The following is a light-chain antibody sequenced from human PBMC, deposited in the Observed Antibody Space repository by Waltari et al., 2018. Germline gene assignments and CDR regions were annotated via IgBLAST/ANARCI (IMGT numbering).Light chain of an antibody. J-gene: IGLJ2*01. V-gene: IGLV1-40*01. Sequence: QSVLTQPPSVSGAPGQRVTISCTGSSSNIGAGYEVHWYQQLPGTAPKPLIYGDYNRPSGVPDRFSGSKSGTSASLAITGLQAEDEADYYCQSYDSSLSAYVVFGGGTKLTVL. CDR2: GDY. CDR3: QSYDSSLSAYVV. CDR1: SSNIGAGYE.